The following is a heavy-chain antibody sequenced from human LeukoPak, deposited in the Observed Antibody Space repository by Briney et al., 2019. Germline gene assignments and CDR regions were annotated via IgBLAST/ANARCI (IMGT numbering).Heavy chain of an antibody. CDR2: ISHSGST. D-gene: IGHD3-22*01. CDR3: ARVGDSSGYSVFDS. J-gene: IGHJ4*02. Sequence: SETLSLTCAVYGGSFSGYYWSWIRQPPGKGLEWIGEISHSGSTNYNPSLKSRVTISVDTSKNQFSLKLSSVTAADTAVYYCARVGDSSGYSVFDSWGQGTLVTVSS. V-gene: IGHV4-34*01. CDR1: GGSFSGYY.